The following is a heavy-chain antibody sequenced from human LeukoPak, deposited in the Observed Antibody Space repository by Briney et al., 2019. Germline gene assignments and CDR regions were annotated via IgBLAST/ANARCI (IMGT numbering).Heavy chain of an antibody. CDR3: ARHGLKRVGASTIYFDN. J-gene: IGHJ4*02. V-gene: IGHV4-59*08. D-gene: IGHD1-26*01. CDR1: GGSISNNY. Sequence: SETLSLTCSVSGGSISNNYWSWIRQSPEKGLEWIGYIHSSGSTDYNPSFKSRVVVSVDTSKNQFSLKLYSVTAADTAVYYCARHGLKRVGASTIYFDNWGQGTLVTVSS. CDR2: IHSSGST.